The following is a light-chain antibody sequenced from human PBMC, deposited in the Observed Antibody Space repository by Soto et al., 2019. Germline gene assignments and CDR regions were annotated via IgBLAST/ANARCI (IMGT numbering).Light chain of an antibody. CDR3: QQYFNWPLTWT. CDR1: QSIRTN. CDR2: GAS. J-gene: IGKJ1*01. Sequence: EVVLTQSPATLSVSAGGTVTLSCRASQSIRTNVAWYQQIPGQAPRLLVYGASTRATGVPARFSGSGSGFDFTLTISSLQSEDSAFYYCQQYFNWPLTWTFGPGTKV. V-gene: IGKV3-15*01.